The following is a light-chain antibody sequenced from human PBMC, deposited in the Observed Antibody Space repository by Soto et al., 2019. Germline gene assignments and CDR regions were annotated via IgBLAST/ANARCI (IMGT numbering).Light chain of an antibody. CDR1: QGIGNA. J-gene: IGKJ1*01. CDR3: LQDINYPWT. V-gene: IGKV1-6*01. CDR2: GAS. Sequence: AIQMTQSPSSLSASVGDRVSISCRSSQGIGNALGWYQQKTGKPPKVLIYGASNLQSGVPPRFSGSGSGTDLNLAISSLQPEDSATYYCLQDINYPWTFGQGTKVDIK.